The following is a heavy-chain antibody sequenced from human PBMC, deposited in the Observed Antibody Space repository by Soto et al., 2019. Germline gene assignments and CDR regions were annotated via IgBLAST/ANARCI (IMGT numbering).Heavy chain of an antibody. V-gene: IGHV3-33*01. D-gene: IGHD1-1*01. Sequence: PGGSLRLSCAASGFTFSSYGMHWVRQAPGKGLEWVAVIWYDGSNKYYADSVKGRFTISRDNSKNTLYLQMNSLRAEDTAVYYCARENEFEEFDYWGQGTLVTVSS. CDR3: ARENEFEEFDY. CDR2: IWYDGSNK. CDR1: GFTFSSYG. J-gene: IGHJ4*02.